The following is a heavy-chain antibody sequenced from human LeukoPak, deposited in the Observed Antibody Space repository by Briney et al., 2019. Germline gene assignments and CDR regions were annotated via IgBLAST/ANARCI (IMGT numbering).Heavy chain of an antibody. V-gene: IGHV1-69*04. Sequence: GASVKVSCKASGGTFSSYAISWVRQAPGQGLEWMGRIIPILGIANYAQKFQGRVTITADKSTSTAYMELSSLRSEDTAVYSCARVPGVGYSSGWYRNWFDPWGQGTLVTVSS. CDR1: GGTFSSYA. CDR2: IIPILGIA. J-gene: IGHJ5*02. D-gene: IGHD6-19*01. CDR3: ARVPGVGYSSGWYRNWFDP.